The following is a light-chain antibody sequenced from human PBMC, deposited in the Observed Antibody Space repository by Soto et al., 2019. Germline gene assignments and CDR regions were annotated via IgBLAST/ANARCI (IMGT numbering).Light chain of an antibody. CDR1: QGISNY. J-gene: IGKJ4*01. V-gene: IGKV1-27*01. CDR3: QKYNSAPSLT. Sequence: DLQMTQSPSSLSASVGDRVTITCRTSQGISNYLAWYQQKPGKVPKLLIYAASTLQSGVPSRFSGSGSGTDFNLTISSLQPEDVATYYCQKYNSAPSLTFGGGTKVEIK. CDR2: AAS.